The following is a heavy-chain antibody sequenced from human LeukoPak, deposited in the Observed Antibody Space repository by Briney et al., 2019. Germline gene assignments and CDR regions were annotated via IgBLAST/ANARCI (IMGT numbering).Heavy chain of an antibody. CDR2: IYYSGST. D-gene: IGHD6-13*01. J-gene: IGHJ4*02. Sequence: SETLSLTCTVSGGSISSYYWSWIRQPPGKGLEWIGYIYYSGSTNYNPSLKSRVTISVDTSKNQFSLKLSSVTAADTAVYYCARDLGSGRYRHFDYWGQGTLVTVSS. CDR3: ARDLGSGRYRHFDY. CDR1: GGSISSYY. V-gene: IGHV4-59*01.